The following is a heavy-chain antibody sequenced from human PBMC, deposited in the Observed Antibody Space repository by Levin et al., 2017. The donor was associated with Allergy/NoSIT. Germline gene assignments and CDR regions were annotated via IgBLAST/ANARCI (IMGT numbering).Heavy chain of an antibody. V-gene: IGHV3-48*01. CDR1: GFTFSSYS. CDR2: ISTSSSTM. Sequence: GESLKISCAASGFTFSSYSMNWVRQAPGKGLEWVSYISTSSSTMYYADSVKGRFTVSRDNAKNSLYLQMNSLRAEDTAVYYWARPPRPTAMVDYFDSWGQGTLVTVSS. J-gene: IGHJ4*02. CDR3: ARPPRPTAMVDYFDS. D-gene: IGHD5-18*01.